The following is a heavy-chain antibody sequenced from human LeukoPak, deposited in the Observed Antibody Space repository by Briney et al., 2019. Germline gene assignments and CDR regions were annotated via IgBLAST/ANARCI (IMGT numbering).Heavy chain of an antibody. CDR3: ASDSTGIAAAENAFDI. V-gene: IGHV4-59*06. CDR2: IYHSGST. D-gene: IGHD6-13*01. CDR1: SGSISSYY. J-gene: IGHJ3*02. Sequence: SETLSLTCTVSSGSISSYYWSWIRQPAGKGLEWIGYIYHSGSTYYNPSLKSRVTISVDRSKNQFSLKLSSVTAADTAVYYCASDSTGIAAAENAFDIWGQGTMVTVSS.